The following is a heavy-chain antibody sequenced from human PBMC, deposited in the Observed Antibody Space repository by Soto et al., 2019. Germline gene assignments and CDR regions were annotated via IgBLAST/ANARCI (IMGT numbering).Heavy chain of an antibody. D-gene: IGHD4-17*01. J-gene: IGHJ4*02. CDR2: IYYSGST. V-gene: IGHV4-59*08. CDR3: ARHRETRSYGDYSLDY. CDR1: GGSISGYY. Sequence: VQLQESGPGLVKPSETLSRTCTVSGGSISGYYWSWIRQPPGKGLEWIGYIYYSGSTNYNPSLKSRVTISVDTSKNQFSLKVTSVTAADTAVYYCARHRETRSYGDYSLDYWGQGTLVTVSS.